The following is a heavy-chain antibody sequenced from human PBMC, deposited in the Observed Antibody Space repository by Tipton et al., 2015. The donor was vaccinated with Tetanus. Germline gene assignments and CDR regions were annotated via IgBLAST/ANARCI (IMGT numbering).Heavy chain of an antibody. CDR1: GFTVRDFY. J-gene: IGHJ1*01. D-gene: IGHD1-26*01. CDR3: ANWYSGTYYVHH. Sequence: SLRLSCAVSGFTVRDFYMSWVRQAPGKGLEWVSVIYSGGSTYYADSVKGRFTISRDNSKKTQYLQMNSLRAEDTGLYYCANWYSGTYYVHHWGQGTLVTVSS. V-gene: IGHV3-66*01. CDR2: IYSGGST.